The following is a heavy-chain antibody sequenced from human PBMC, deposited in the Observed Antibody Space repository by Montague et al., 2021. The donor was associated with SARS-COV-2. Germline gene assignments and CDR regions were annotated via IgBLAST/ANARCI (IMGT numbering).Heavy chain of an antibody. CDR2: ISYSGRT. CDR3: ARMYVPAHGTSTASYSDY. D-gene: IGHD6-13*01. Sequence: TLSLTCIVSGGSISSDDSYWTWIRQHPGKGLEWIGYISYSGRTSYXXXLKSRLTMSADTSDNQFSLNLTSMTAADTAVYYCARMYVPAHGTSTASYSDYWGRGTLVTVSS. CDR1: GGSISSDDSY. V-gene: IGHV4-31*03. J-gene: IGHJ4*02.